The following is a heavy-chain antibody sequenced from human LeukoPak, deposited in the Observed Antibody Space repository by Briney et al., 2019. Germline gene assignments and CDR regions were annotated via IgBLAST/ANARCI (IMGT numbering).Heavy chain of an antibody. V-gene: IGHV4-59*12. D-gene: IGHD6-19*01. CDR2: IYHSGST. CDR3: AREGASGWTCMDV. J-gene: IGHJ6*02. Sequence: SETLSLTCTVSGGSISSYYWSWVRQPPAKGLEWIGEIYHSGSTNYNPSLKSRVTISVDKSKNQFSLKLSSVTAADTAVYYCAREGASGWTCMDVWGQGTTVTVSS. CDR1: GGSISSYY.